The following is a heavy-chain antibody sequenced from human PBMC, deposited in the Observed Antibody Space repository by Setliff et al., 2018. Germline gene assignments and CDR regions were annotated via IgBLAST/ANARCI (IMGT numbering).Heavy chain of an antibody. V-gene: IGHV4-34*01. D-gene: IGHD7-27*01. Sequence: SETLSLTCAVYGGSFSGYYGSGIRQPPGKGLEWIGEINHSGSTNYNPSLKSRVTISVDTSKNQFSRKLSSVTAADTAVYYFAQGELGNAYWGQGTLVTVSS. CDR1: GGSFSGYY. CDR2: INHSGST. CDR3: AQGELGNAY. J-gene: IGHJ4*02.